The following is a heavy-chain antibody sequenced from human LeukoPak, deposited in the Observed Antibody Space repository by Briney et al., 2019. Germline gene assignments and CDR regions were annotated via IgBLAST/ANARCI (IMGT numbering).Heavy chain of an antibody. CDR2: IDHKNGGT. V-gene: IGHV1-2*06. D-gene: IGHD3-10*01. CDR1: GYTFSDYY. Sequence: GASVKVSCKASGYTFSDYYVHWVRQVPGQGLEWMGRIDHKNGGTNSAQKFQGRVTMTRDTSISTAYMELSGLRFDDTAVYYCAKDQTATNRQWELFDWLDPWGQGTLVTVSS. CDR3: AKDQTATNRQWELFDWLDP. J-gene: IGHJ5*01.